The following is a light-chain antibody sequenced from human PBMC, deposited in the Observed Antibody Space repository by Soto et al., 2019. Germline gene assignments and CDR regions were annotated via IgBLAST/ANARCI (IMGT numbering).Light chain of an antibody. V-gene: IGKV1-5*01. CDR2: HAS. CDR3: QHYNSYPWT. J-gene: IGKJ1*01. CDR1: QTINNW. Sequence: DIQMTQSPSTLSASIGDRVTINCRASQTINNWLAWYQQKPGKAPNLLIYHASNLETGVPSRFSGSAFGTEFTLTISSLQPDDFATYYCQHYNSYPWTFGQGTKV.